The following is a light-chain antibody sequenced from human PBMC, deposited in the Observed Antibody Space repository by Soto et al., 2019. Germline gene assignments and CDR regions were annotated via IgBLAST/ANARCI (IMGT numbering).Light chain of an antibody. Sequence: EIAMTQSPGTLSLSPAERATLSCRASQSVSSSYLAWYQQKPGQAPRLLIYGASSRATGIPDRFSGSGSGTDFTLTISRLEPEDFAVYYCQQYGSSLYTFGQGTKLEIK. CDR2: GAS. J-gene: IGKJ2*01. CDR3: QQYGSSLYT. V-gene: IGKV3-20*01. CDR1: QSVSSSY.